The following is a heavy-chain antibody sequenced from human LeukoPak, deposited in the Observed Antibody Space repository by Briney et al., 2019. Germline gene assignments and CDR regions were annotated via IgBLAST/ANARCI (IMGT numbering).Heavy chain of an antibody. CDR3: ARDREEAVAGTNGGVAFDY. V-gene: IGHV1-2*02. Sequence: ASVKVSCKASGYTFTGYYMHWVRQAPGQGLEWMGWINPNSGGTNYAQKFQGRVTMTRDTSISTAYMELSRLRSDDTAVYYCARDREEAVAGTNGGVAFDYWGQGTLVTVSS. CDR1: GYTFTGYY. D-gene: IGHD6-19*01. CDR2: INPNSGGT. J-gene: IGHJ4*02.